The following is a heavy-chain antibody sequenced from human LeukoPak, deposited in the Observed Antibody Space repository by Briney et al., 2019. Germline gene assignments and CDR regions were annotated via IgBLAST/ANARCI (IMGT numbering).Heavy chain of an antibody. V-gene: IGHV1-69*05. D-gene: IGHD5-24*01. CDR2: IIPIFGTA. CDR1: GGTFSSYA. J-gene: IGHJ5*02. CDR3: ARAREMATVNWFDP. Sequence: SVKVSCKASGGTFSSYAISWVRRAPGQGLEWTGGIIPIFGTANYAQKFQGRVTITTDESTSTAYMELSSLRSEDTAVYYCARAREMATVNWFDPWGQGTLVTVSS.